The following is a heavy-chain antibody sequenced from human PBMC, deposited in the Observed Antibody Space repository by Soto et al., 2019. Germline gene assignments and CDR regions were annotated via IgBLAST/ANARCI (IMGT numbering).Heavy chain of an antibody. D-gene: IGHD3-22*01. CDR2: ISGSGGST. Sequence: GESLKISCAASGFTFSSYAMSWVRQAPGKGLEWVSAISGSGGSTYYADSVKGRFTISRDNSKNTLYLQMNSLRAEDTAVYYCAKDNTYYYDSSGYYDYWGQGTLVTVSS. V-gene: IGHV3-23*01. J-gene: IGHJ4*02. CDR1: GFTFSSYA. CDR3: AKDNTYYYDSSGYYDY.